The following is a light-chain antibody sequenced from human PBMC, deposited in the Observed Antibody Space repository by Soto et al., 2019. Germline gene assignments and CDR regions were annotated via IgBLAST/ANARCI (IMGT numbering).Light chain of an antibody. CDR3: AAWDDSLNGVV. CDR2: SSN. J-gene: IGLJ2*01. Sequence: QSVLTQPPSASGTPGQRVTISCSGSSSNIGSNAINWYQQLPGTAPKLLMHSSNQRPSGVPDRFSGSKSGTSASLAISGLQSEGEADYYCAAWDDSLNGVVFGGGTKLTVL. CDR1: SSNIGSNA. V-gene: IGLV1-44*01.